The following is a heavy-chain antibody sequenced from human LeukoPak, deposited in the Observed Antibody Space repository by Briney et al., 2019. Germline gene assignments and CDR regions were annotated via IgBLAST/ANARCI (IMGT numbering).Heavy chain of an antibody. CDR2: IMPLFGTA. J-gene: IGHJ4*02. D-gene: IGHD6-19*01. CDR3: ARDLIKSVGPGYSSGWYDWDFDY. CDR1: GGTFNNSA. V-gene: IGHV1-69*05. Sequence: SVKVSCKTSGGTFNNSAISWVRQAPGQGLEWLGGIMPLFGTAGYAQKLQGRVTMTTDTSTSTAYMELRSLRSDDTAVYYCARDLIKSVGPGYSSGWYDWDFDYWGQGTLVTVSS.